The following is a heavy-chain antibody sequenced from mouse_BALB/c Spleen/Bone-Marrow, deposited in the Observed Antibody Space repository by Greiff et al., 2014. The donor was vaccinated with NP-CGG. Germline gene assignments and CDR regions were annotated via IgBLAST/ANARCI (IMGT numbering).Heavy chain of an antibody. D-gene: IGHD4-1*02. J-gene: IGHJ2*01. CDR2: IYPGSGST. V-gene: IGHV1S22*01. CDR3: TREGPTGTGGDY. Sequence: LQQSGSELVRSGALVKLSCKASGYTSTSYWMHWVKQRPGQGLEWIGNIYPGSGSTNYDEEFKSKATLTVDTSSSTAYMQLSSLTSEDSAVYYCTREGPTGTGGDYWGQGTTLTVSS. CDR1: GYTSTSYW.